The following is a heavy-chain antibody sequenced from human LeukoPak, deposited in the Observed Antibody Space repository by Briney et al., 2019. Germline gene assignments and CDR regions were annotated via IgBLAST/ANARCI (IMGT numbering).Heavy chain of an antibody. J-gene: IGHJ6*02. CDR2: GYYSGST. CDR3: ARGGYDFWSGYYYYGMDV. D-gene: IGHD3-3*01. V-gene: IGHV4-61*01. Sequence: SETLSLTCIVSGGSVSSSTYCWSWIRQPPGKGLEWIGCGYYSGSTNYNPSLKSRVTIEVDTSKNQFSLKLSSVTAADTAVYYYARGGYDFWSGYYYYGMDVWGQGTTVTVSS. CDR1: GGSVSSSTYC.